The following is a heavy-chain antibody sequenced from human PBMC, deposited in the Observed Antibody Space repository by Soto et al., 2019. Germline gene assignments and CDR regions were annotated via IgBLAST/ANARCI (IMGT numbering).Heavy chain of an antibody. J-gene: IGHJ2*01. V-gene: IGHV1-8*01. CDR2: MNPNSGNT. Sequence: QVQLVQSGAEVKKPGASVKVSCKASGYTFTSYDINWVRQATGQGLEWMGWMNPNSGNTGYAQKFQGRVTMTRNTSISTAYMELISLRCEDTAVYYCASGVTGATPYWYFDLWGRGTLVTVSS. CDR3: ASGVTGATPYWYFDL. D-gene: IGHD7-27*01. CDR1: GYTFTSYD.